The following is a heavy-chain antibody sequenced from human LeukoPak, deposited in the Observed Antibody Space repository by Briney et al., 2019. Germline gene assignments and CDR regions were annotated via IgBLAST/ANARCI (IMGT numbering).Heavy chain of an antibody. V-gene: IGHV3-53*01. D-gene: IGHD3-10*01. CDR1: GFTVSSNY. CDR2: IYSGGSR. J-gene: IGHJ4*02. CDR3: ASRSYGSGSFVFDY. Sequence: PGGSLRLSCAASGFTVSSNYMSWVRQAPGKGLEWVSVIYSGGSRYYADSVKGRFTISRDNSKNMLYFQMNSLRAEDTAVYYCASRSYGSGSFVFDYWGQGTLVTVSS.